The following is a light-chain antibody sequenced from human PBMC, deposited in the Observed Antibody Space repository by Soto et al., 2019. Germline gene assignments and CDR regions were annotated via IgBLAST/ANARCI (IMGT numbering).Light chain of an antibody. CDR2: EVT. Sequence: QSVLTQPPSASGTPGQRVTISCSGRSANIGNNFVCWYQQLPGTAPKVIIYEVTHRPSGVSTRFSGSISGSTASLTISGLQQEDEADYYCSSYFVSKISYVFGPGTKLTVL. CDR1: SANIGNNF. J-gene: IGLJ1*01. V-gene: IGLV1-47*01. CDR3: SSYFVSKISYV.